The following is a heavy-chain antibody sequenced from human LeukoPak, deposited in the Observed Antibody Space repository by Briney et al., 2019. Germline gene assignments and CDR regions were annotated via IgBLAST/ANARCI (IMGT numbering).Heavy chain of an antibody. J-gene: IGHJ5*02. V-gene: IGHV4-34*01. CDR1: GGSFSGYY. CDR3: ARGHCSSTSCYTGHWFDP. D-gene: IGHD2-2*02. CDR2: INHSGST. Sequence: SETLSLTCAVYGGSFSGYYWSWIRQPPGKGLEWSGEINHSGSTNYNPSLKSRVTISVDTSKNQFSLRLSSVTAADTAVYYCARGHCSSTSCYTGHWFDPWGQGTLVTVSS.